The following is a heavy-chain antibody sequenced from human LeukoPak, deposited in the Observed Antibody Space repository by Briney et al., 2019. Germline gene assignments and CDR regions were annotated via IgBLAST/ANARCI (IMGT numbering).Heavy chain of an antibody. J-gene: IGHJ4*02. CDR1: GFTFSSYW. V-gene: IGHV3-23*01. D-gene: IGHD2-2*01. CDR3: AKDRSSTTSCSNY. Sequence: PGGSLRLSCAASGFTFSSYWMNWVRQAPGKGLEWVSAVTGSSTNTYYADSVKGRFTISRDNSKNMLYLEMNSLRVEDTAIYYCAKDRSSTTSCSNYWGRGTLVTVSS. CDR2: VTGSSTNT.